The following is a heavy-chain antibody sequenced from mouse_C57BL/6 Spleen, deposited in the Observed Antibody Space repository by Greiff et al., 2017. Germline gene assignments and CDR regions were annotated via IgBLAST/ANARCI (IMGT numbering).Heavy chain of an antibody. Sequence: VQLKESGPGLVKPSQSLSRTCSVTGYSITSGYYWKWIRQFPGNKLEWVGYISYDGSNNYNPSLKNRISIPRDTSKNQFFLKLNSVTTEDPATYYGARDPEYYGVDDWGQGATLTVSS. CDR3: ARDPEYYGVDD. D-gene: IGHD1-1*01. CDR2: ISYDGSN. J-gene: IGHJ2*01. CDR1: GYSITSGYY. V-gene: IGHV3-6*01.